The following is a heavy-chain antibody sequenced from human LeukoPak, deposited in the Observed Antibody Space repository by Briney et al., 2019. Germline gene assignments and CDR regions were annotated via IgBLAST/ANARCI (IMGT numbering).Heavy chain of an antibody. CDR3: GGPHCSSTDCHPPEWSAP. V-gene: IGHV1-8*01. Sequence: GASVRVSCKTSGYTFTNYDINWVRQATGQGLEWMGWMNPNSGNTGYAQKFQGRVTMTRNTSISTAYMELSSLRSEDPAVFSWGGPHCSSTDCHPPEWSAPGGREPLVTVP. J-gene: IGHJ5*02. CDR1: GYTFTNYD. CDR2: MNPNSGNT. D-gene: IGHD2-2*01.